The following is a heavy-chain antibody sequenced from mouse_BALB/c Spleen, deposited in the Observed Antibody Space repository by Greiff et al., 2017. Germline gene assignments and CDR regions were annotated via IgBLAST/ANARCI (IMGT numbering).Heavy chain of an antibody. CDR2: IDPANGNT. J-gene: IGHJ4*01. Sequence: EVQLQQSGAELVKPGASVKLSCTASGFNIKDTYMHWVKQRPEQGLEWIGRIDPANGNTKYDPKFQGKATITADTSSNTAYLQLSSLTSEDTAVYYCARRYYYASYAMDYWGQGTSVTVAS. D-gene: IGHD1-1*01. CDR1: GFNIKDTY. V-gene: IGHV14-3*02. CDR3: ARRYYYASYAMDY.